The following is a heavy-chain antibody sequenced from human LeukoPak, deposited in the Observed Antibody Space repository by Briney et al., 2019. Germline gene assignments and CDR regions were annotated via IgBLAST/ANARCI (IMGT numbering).Heavy chain of an antibody. V-gene: IGHV3-30*04. Sequence: SCKASGYTFTNYAMHWVRQAPGKGLEWVAVISYDGSNKYYADSVKGRFTISRDNSKNTLYLQMNSLRAEDTAVYYCARGIIAAPHNWFDPWGQGTLVTVSS. CDR3: ARGIIAAPHNWFDP. J-gene: IGHJ5*02. CDR1: GYTFTNYA. D-gene: IGHD6-6*01. CDR2: ISYDGSNK.